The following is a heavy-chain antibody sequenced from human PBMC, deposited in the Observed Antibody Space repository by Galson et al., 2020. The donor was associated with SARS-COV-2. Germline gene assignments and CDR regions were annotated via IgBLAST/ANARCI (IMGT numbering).Heavy chain of an antibody. Sequence: GGSLRLSCAASGFTFSSYAMHWVRQAPGKGLEWVAVISYDGSNKYYADSVKGRFTISRDNSKNTLYLQMNSLRAEDTAVYYCARDGGSYSLGYWGQGTLVTVSS. V-gene: IGHV3-30-3*01. J-gene: IGHJ4*02. D-gene: IGHD1-26*01. CDR2: ISYDGSNK. CDR3: ARDGGSYSLGY. CDR1: GFTFSSYA.